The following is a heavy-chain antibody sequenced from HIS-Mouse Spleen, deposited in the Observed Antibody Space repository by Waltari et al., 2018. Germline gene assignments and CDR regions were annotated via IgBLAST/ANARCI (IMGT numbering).Heavy chain of an antibody. V-gene: IGHV3-30-3*01. CDR1: GFTFSSYA. J-gene: IGHJ4*02. Sequence: QVQLVESGGGVVQPGRSLRLSCAASGFTFSSYAMHWVRQAPGKGLEWGAVISEDGSNKYYADSVKGRFTISRDNSKNTLYLQMNSLRAEDTAVYYCARRRSYFDYWGQGTLVTVSS. CDR3: ARRRSYFDY. CDR2: ISEDGSNK.